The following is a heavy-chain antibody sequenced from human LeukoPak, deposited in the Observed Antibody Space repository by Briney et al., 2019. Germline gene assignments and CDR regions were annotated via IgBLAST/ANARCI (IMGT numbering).Heavy chain of an antibody. CDR3: ARVFGDARGAPDY. CDR1: GYTFSNYA. D-gene: IGHD2-15*01. V-gene: IGHV1-3*01. J-gene: IGHJ4*02. CDR2: INAGNDNT. Sequence: ASVKVSCKASGYTFSNYAMHWVRQAPGQRLEWMGWINAGNDNTKYSQKFQDRVTITRDTSASTAYMELSSLRSEDTAVYYCARVFGDARGAPDYWGQGTLVTVSS.